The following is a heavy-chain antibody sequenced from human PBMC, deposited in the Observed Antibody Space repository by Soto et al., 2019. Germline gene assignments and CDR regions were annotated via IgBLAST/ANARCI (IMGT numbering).Heavy chain of an antibody. CDR2: INPNSGGT. CDR3: ARDQDSGAAAGHDSATADFDI. D-gene: IGHD6-13*01. CDR1: GYTFTGYY. Sequence: ASVKVSCQASGYTFTGYYMHWLLQAPGQGLEWMGWINPNSGGTNYAQKFQGWVTMTRDTSISTAYMELRRLRSDDTAVYYCARDQDSGAAAGHDSATADFDIWGQGTTVTVSS. J-gene: IGHJ6*02. V-gene: IGHV1-2*04.